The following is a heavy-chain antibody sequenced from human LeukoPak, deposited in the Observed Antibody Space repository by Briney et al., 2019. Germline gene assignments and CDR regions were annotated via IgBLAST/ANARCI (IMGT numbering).Heavy chain of an antibody. D-gene: IGHD1-26*01. V-gene: IGHV3-7*01. J-gene: IGHJ6*03. CDR3: ASRVWVGATFHYYYYMDV. Sequence: GGSLRLSCAASGFTFSSYWMSWVRQAPGKGLEWVANIKQDGSEKYYVDSVKGRFTISRDSAKNSLYLQMNSLRAEDTAVYYCASRVWVGATFHYYYYMDVWGKGTTVTVSS. CDR2: IKQDGSEK. CDR1: GFTFSSYW.